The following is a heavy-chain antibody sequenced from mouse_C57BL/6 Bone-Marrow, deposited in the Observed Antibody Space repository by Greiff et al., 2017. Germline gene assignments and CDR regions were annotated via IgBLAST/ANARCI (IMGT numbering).Heavy chain of an antibody. J-gene: IGHJ2*01. CDR1: GYTFTSYW. Sequence: QVQLKQPGAELVKPGASVKLSCKASGYTFTSYWMQWVKQRPGRGLEWIGEIDPSDSYTNYNQKFKGKATLTVDTSSSTAYMQLSSLTSEDSAVYYCARITTVPMWYFDYWGQGTTLTVSS. V-gene: IGHV1-50*01. CDR3: ARITTVPMWYFDY. CDR2: IDPSDSYT. D-gene: IGHD1-1*01.